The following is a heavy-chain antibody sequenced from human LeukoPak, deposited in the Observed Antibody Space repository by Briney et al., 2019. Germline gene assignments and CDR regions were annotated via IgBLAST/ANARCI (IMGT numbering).Heavy chain of an antibody. CDR3: ARVAIFGVYMAYYFDY. V-gene: IGHV1-18*01. CDR2: ISAYNGNT. CDR1: GYTFTSYD. D-gene: IGHD3-3*01. Sequence: GASVKVSCKASGYTFTSYDISWVRQAPGQGLEWMGWISAYNGNTNSAQKLQGSVTMTTDTSMSTAYMELRSLRSDDTAVYYCARVAIFGVYMAYYFDYWGQGTLVTVSS. J-gene: IGHJ4*02.